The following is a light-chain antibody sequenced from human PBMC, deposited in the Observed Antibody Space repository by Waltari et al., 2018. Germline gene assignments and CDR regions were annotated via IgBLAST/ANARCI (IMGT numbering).Light chain of an antibody. Sequence: QSALTQPASVSGSPGQSITISCTGTSSDVGFYNLVSWYQQHPGKAPELVVYGVISRHSGVSNRFSGSKSGNTASLTISGLQAEDEADYYCCSYAGRNIWVFGGGTKLTVL. V-gene: IGLV2-23*02. CDR3: CSYAGRNIWV. CDR2: GVI. J-gene: IGLJ3*02. CDR1: SSDVGFYNL.